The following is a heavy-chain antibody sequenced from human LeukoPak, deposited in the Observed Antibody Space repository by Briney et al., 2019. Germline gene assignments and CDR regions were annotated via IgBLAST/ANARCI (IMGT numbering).Heavy chain of an antibody. CDR3: ARGAPGSYCSGGSCPYFDY. CDR2: VNPNSGHT. D-gene: IGHD2-15*01. Sequence: ASVKVSCKASGYTFTSYDVNWVRQATGQGLEWMGWVNPNSGHTGYAQKFQGRVTMATNTSISTAYMELSSLRSEDTAVYYCARGAPGSYCSGGSCPYFDYWGQGTLVSVSS. CDR1: GYTFTSYD. V-gene: IGHV1-8*01. J-gene: IGHJ4*02.